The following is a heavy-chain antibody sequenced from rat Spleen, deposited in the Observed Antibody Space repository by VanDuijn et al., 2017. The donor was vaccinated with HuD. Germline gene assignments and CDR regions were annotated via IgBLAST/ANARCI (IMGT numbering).Heavy chain of an antibody. V-gene: IGHV5-29*01. CDR2: ISPSGGNT. Sequence: EVQMVESGGGLVQPGRSLKLSCAASGFTFSDYGMAWVRQAPTKGLESVATISPSGGNTYYRDSMKGRFTVSRDNAKSTLYLQMDSLRSEDTATYYCVRHWGYWGQGVMVTVSS. CDR1: GFTFSDYG. J-gene: IGHJ2*01. CDR3: VRHWGY. D-gene: IGHD4-6*01.